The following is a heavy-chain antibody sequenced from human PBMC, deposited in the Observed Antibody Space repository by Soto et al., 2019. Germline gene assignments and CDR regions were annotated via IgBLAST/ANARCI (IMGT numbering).Heavy chain of an antibody. CDR3: ARGDSTDCSNGVCSFFYNYFIAV. V-gene: IGHV1-2*04. CDR1: GYSFTDYH. D-gene: IGHD2-8*01. Sequence: ASVKVSCKASGYSFTDYHIHWVRQAPGQGLEWLGRINPKSGGTSTAQKFQGWVTMTTDTSISTASMELTRLTSDDTAIYYCARGDSTDCSNGVCSFFYNYFIAVWGQGTTFTVSS. J-gene: IGHJ6*02. CDR2: INPKSGGT.